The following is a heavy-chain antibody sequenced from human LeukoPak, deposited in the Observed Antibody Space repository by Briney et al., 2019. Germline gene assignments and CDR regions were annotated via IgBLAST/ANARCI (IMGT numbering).Heavy chain of an antibody. CDR1: GLTFSNYA. V-gene: IGHV3-30*02. Sequence: PGGSLRLSCAAPGLTFSNYAMHWVRQAPGKGLEWVAFIRYDGSNKYYADSVKGRFTISRDNSKNTLSLEMNSLRAEDTAVYYCAKGKSSTSSSSPFHYWGQGTLVTVSS. J-gene: IGHJ4*02. D-gene: IGHD6-6*01. CDR3: AKGKSSTSSSSPFHY. CDR2: IRYDGSNK.